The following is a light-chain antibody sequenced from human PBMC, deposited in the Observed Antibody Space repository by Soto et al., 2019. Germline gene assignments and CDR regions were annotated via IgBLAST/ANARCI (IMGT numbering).Light chain of an antibody. J-gene: IGLJ2*01. CDR1: SSNIGAEYD. V-gene: IGLV1-40*01. Sequence: QSVLTQPPSVSGTPGQSISISCTGTSSNIGAEYDVHWYQQLPGTAPRLLIFGNNVRPSGVPDRFSGSKSGTSASLAITGLQAEVEAIYYCQSYDSSLTTAIFGAGTKVTVL. CDR2: GNN. CDR3: QSYDSSLTTAI.